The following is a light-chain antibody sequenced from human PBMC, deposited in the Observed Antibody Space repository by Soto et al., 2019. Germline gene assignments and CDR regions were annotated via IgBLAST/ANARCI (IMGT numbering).Light chain of an antibody. CDR3: QQYATSPQT. CDR1: QSVGSSS. V-gene: IGKV3-20*01. J-gene: IGKJ1*01. Sequence: VLTQSPDTLCLSPGERATLSCRASQSVGSSSLGWYQQKPGQAPRLVIFDIRNRATGIPDRFSGSGSGTDFTLTISRLEPEDFAVYYCQQYATSPQTFGQGTKVDIK. CDR2: DIR.